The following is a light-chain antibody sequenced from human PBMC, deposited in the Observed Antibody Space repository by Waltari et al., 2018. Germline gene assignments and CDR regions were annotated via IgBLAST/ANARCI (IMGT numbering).Light chain of an antibody. CDR2: DAA. CDR3: QLRSKWLRT. Sequence: EIVLTQSPATLSLSPGERATLSCRASQSVRTYLAWYQQKPGQAPRPLIYDAATGATAIPARFSGSGSGTYFTLTISSLEPEDFAVYYCQLRSKWLRTFGQGTKVEV. J-gene: IGKJ1*01. CDR1: QSVRTY. V-gene: IGKV3-11*01.